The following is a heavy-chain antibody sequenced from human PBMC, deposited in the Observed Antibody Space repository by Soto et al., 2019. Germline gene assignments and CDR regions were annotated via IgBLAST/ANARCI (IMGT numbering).Heavy chain of an antibody. CDR1: GFTFSSYG. J-gene: IGHJ4*02. Sequence: QVQLVESGGGVVQPGRSLRLSCAASGFTFSSYGMHWVRRAPGKGLEWVAVTWYDGSNKYYADSVKGRFTISRDNSKNTLYLQMNSLRAEDTAVYYCASDLGYCSGGSCPRLGIIDYWGQGTLVTVSS. V-gene: IGHV3-33*01. CDR2: TWYDGSNK. D-gene: IGHD2-15*01. CDR3: ASDLGYCSGGSCPRLGIIDY.